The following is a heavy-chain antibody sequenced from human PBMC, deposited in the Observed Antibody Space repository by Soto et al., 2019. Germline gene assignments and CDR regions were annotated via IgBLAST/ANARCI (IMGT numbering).Heavy chain of an antibody. Sequence: PGGSLRLSCAASGFTFSSYAMSWVRQAPGKGLEWVSAITRNSDIYYADSVKGRFTISRDNAQNSVSLQMDSLRAEDTAVYYCAREETAWPLAYGLDVWGQGTTVTVSS. D-gene: IGHD2-21*02. V-gene: IGHV3-21*01. CDR1: GFTFSSYA. CDR2: ITRNSDI. J-gene: IGHJ6*02. CDR3: AREETAWPLAYGLDV.